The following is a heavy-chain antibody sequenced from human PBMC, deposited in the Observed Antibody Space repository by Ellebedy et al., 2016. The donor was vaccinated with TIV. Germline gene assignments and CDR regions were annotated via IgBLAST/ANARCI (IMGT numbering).Heavy chain of an antibody. CDR3: ARVVWQQPVSYAFDI. D-gene: IGHD6-13*01. Sequence: MPSETLSLTCTVSGGSISSYYWSWIRQPPGKGLEWIGYISYSGSTNYNPSLKSRVTISVDTSKNQFSLRLRSVTAADTAVYYCARVVWQQPVSYAFDIWGQGTMVTASS. CDR1: GGSISSYY. J-gene: IGHJ3*02. V-gene: IGHV4-59*01. CDR2: ISYSGST.